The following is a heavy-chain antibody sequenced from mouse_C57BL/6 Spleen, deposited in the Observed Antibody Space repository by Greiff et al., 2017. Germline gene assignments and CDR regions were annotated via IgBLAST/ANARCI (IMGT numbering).Heavy chain of an antibody. CDR1: GYTFTDYE. D-gene: IGHD2-4*01. Sequence: VQLQQSGAELVRPGASVTLSCKASGYTFTDYEMHWVKQTPVHGLEWIGAIDPETGGTAYNQKFKGKAILTADKSSSTAYMELRSLTSEDSAVYYCTRYLYYEYDPFAYWGQGTLVTVSA. CDR2: IDPETGGT. V-gene: IGHV1-15*01. J-gene: IGHJ3*01. CDR3: TRYLYYEYDPFAY.